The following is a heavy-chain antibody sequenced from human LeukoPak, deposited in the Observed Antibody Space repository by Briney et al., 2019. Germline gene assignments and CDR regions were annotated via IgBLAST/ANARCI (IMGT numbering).Heavy chain of an antibody. Sequence: ASVEVSCKASGYSFTDYGITWVRQAPGQGLEWMGWISGRNRNTNYTQRLQGRVTMTTDTSTSTAYMELRSLTSDDTAVYYCARDHALWSNCFDYWGQGTLVSVSS. CDR1: GYSFTDYG. CDR3: ARDHALWSNCFDY. V-gene: IGHV1-18*01. J-gene: IGHJ4*02. CDR2: ISGRNRNT. D-gene: IGHD2/OR15-2a*01.